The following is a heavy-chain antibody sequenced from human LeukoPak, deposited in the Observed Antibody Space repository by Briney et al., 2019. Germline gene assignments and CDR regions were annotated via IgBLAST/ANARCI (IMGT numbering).Heavy chain of an antibody. CDR2: IYHSGST. D-gene: IGHD7-27*01. V-gene: IGHV4-38-2*01. J-gene: IGHJ4*02. CDR3: ARHSPNWGINY. Sequence: SETLSLTCAVSGYSISSGYYWGWIRQPPGKGLEWIGSIYHSGSTYYNPSLKSRVTISVDKSKNQFSLKLSSVSAADTSVYYCARHSPNWGINYWGQGTLVTVSS. CDR1: GYSISSGYY.